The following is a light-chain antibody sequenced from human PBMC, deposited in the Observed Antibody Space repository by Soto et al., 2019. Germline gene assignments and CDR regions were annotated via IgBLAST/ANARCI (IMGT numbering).Light chain of an antibody. CDR2: EVV. V-gene: IGLV2-8*01. J-gene: IGLJ1*01. Sequence: QSVLTQPPSASGSPGQSVTISCTGSKNDIGVYDFVSWYQHHPGKAPRLIIYEVVQRPSGVPDRFCGSKSGNTASLTVSGLQAADEADYFCKSYAGSNTYVFGSGTKVTVL. CDR1: KNDIGVYDF. CDR3: KSYAGSNTYV.